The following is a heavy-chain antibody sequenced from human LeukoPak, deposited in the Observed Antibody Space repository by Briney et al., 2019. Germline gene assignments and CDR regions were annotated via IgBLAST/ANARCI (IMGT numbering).Heavy chain of an antibody. V-gene: IGHV1-18*01. CDR1: GYIYTSYG. CDR2: ISAYNGNT. CDR3: TRGPEWFGVNVDY. J-gene: IGHJ4*02. Sequence: ASVTVSCTASGYIYTSYGINWVRQAPGQGLEWMGWISAYNGNTKYAQKLQGRVTMTTDTSTSTAHMELRSLRTDDTAVYYCTRGPEWFGVNVDYWGQGTLVTVSS. D-gene: IGHD3-10*01.